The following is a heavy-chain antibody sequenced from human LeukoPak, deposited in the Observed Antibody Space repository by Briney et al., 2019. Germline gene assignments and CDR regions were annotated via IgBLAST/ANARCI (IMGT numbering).Heavy chain of an antibody. D-gene: IGHD2-2*01. CDR2: IYYSGST. CDR3: ARDVPAAIQRGGMDV. V-gene: IGHV4-30-4*01. J-gene: IGHJ6*02. CDR1: GYSISSGDYY. Sequence: SETLSLTCTVSGYSISSGDYYWSWIRQPPGKGLEWIVYIYYSGSTYYNPSLKSRVTISVDTSKNQFSLKLSSVTAADTAVYYCARDVPAAIQRGGMDVWGQGTTVSVSS.